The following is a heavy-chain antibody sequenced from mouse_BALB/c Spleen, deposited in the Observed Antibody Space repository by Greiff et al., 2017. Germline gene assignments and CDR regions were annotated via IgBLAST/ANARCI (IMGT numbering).Heavy chain of an antibody. CDR3: ARQRGFYDYDEVYYYAMDY. D-gene: IGHD2-4*01. Sequence: EVKLVESGGDLVKPGGSLKLSCAASGFTFSSYGMSWVRQTPDKRLEWVATISSGGSYTYYPDSVKGRFTISRDNAKNTLYLQMSSLKSEDTAMYYCARQRGFYDYDEVYYYAMDYWGQGTSVTVSS. CDR1: GFTFSSYG. J-gene: IGHJ4*01. CDR2: ISSGGSYT. V-gene: IGHV5-6*01.